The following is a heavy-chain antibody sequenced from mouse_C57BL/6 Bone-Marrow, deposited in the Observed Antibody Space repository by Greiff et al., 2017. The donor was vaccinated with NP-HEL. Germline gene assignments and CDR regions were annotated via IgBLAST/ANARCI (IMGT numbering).Heavy chain of an antibody. Sequence: QVQLKQSGAELVKPGASVKISCKASGYAFSSYWMNWVKQRPGKGLEWIGQIYPGDGDTNYNGKFKGKATLTADKSSSTAYMQLSSLTSEDSAVYFCAIYYSNYRYAMDYWGQGTSVTVSS. D-gene: IGHD2-5*01. J-gene: IGHJ4*01. CDR1: GYAFSSYW. CDR3: AIYYSNYRYAMDY. V-gene: IGHV1-80*01. CDR2: IYPGDGDT.